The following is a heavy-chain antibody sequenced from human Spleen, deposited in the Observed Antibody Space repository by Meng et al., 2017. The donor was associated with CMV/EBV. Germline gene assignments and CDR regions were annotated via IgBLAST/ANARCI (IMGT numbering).Heavy chain of an antibody. J-gene: IGHJ1*01. CDR2: IDRSGTT. V-gene: IGHV4-34*01. CDR3: ARDSDGYNF. D-gene: IGHD5-24*01. Sequence: SETLSLTCAVYGGSFSGYYWSWIRQPPGKGLEWIGEIDRSGTTNYNPSLKSRVTISVDTSKNQFSLRLSSVTAADTAVYYCARDSDGYNFRGQGTLVTVSS. CDR1: GGSFSGYY.